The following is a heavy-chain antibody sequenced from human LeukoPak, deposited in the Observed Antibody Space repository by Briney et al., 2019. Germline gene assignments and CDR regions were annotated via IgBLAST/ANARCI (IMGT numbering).Heavy chain of an antibody. J-gene: IGHJ5*02. CDR3: ARRGAGSYLLS. D-gene: IGHD1-26*01. V-gene: IGHV3-48*03. CDR1: GFTFSSYE. CDR2: ISSSGSTI. Sequence: GGSLRLSCAASGFTFSSYEMNWVRQAPGKGLEWVSYISSSGSTIYYADSVKGRFTISRDNSKNTLYLQMNSLRAEDTAVYYCARRGAGSYLLSWGQGTLVTVSS.